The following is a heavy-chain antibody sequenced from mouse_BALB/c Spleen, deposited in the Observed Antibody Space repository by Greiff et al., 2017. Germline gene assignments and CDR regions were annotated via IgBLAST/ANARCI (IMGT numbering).Heavy chain of an antibody. CDR3: ARDRGMITTAMDY. V-gene: IGHV2-6-7*02. CDR1: GFSLTGYG. CDR2: IWGDGST. Sequence: VQLQESGPGLVAPSQSLSITCTVSGFSLTGYGVNWVRQPPGKGLEWLGMIWGDGSTDYNSALKSRLSISKDNSKSQVFLKMNSLQTDDTARYYCARDRGMITTAMDYWGQGTSVTVSS. J-gene: IGHJ4*01. D-gene: IGHD2-4*01.